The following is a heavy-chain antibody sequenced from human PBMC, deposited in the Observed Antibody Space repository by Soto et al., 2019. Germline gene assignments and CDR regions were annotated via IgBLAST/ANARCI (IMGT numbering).Heavy chain of an antibody. J-gene: IGHJ5*02. Sequence: QVQLVQSGAEVKKPGSSVKVSCKASGGTFSSYAISWVRQAPGQGLEWMGGIIPIFGTANYAQKFQGRVTITADKSTSTAYMELSSLRSEDTAVYYCAREKYYDFWSGRGCFDPWGQGTLVTVSS. D-gene: IGHD3-3*01. CDR1: GGTFSSYA. CDR2: IIPIFGTA. CDR3: AREKYYDFWSGRGCFDP. V-gene: IGHV1-69*06.